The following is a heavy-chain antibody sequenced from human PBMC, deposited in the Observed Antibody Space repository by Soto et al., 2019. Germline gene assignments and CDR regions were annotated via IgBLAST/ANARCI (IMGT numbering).Heavy chain of an antibody. CDR3: ARGRYDYVWGSYRHTDAFDI. Sequence: QVQLVQSGAEVKKPGASVKVSCKASGYTFTSYGISWVRQAPGQGLEWMGWISAYNGNTNYAQKLQGRVTMTTNTSPSTAYMELRSLRADDTAVYYCARGRYDYVWGSYRHTDAFDIWGQGTMVTVSS. V-gene: IGHV1-18*01. D-gene: IGHD3-16*02. CDR1: GYTFTSYG. CDR2: ISAYNGNT. J-gene: IGHJ3*02.